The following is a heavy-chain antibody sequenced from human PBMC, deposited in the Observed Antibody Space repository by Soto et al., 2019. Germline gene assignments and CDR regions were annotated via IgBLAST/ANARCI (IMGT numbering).Heavy chain of an antibody. CDR3: ARDGALGENYYYYGMDV. D-gene: IGHD3-16*01. V-gene: IGHV1-18*01. Sequence: QVQLVQSGAEVKKPGASVKVSCKASGYTFTNYGISWVRQAPGQGLEWVGWISAYNGNTNYAQKLQGRVTMTTDTSTNTAYMELRSLGSDDTAVYYWARDGALGENYYYYGMDVWGQGTTVTVSS. CDR2: ISAYNGNT. J-gene: IGHJ6*02. CDR1: GYTFTNYG.